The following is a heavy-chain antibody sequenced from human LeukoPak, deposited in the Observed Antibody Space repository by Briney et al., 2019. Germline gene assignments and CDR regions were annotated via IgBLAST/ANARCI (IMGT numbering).Heavy chain of an antibody. CDR1: GGSISSSSYH. Sequence: PSETLSLTCTVSGGSISSSSYHWGWIRQPPGKGLEWIGSIYSSGNTYYNPSLKSRVTISADTSKNQYSLKLISVTAADTAVYYCARGFWGDYMDVWGKGTTVTVSS. V-gene: IGHV4-39*07. CDR2: IYSSGNT. D-gene: IGHD3-10*01. J-gene: IGHJ6*03. CDR3: ARGFWGDYMDV.